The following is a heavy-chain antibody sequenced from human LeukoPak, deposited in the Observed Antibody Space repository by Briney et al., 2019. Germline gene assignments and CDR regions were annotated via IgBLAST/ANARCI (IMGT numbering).Heavy chain of an antibody. V-gene: IGHV4-59*01. Sequence: SETLSLTCTVSGGSISSYYWSWIRQPPGKGLEWIGYIYYSGSTNYNPSLKSRVTISVDTSKNQLSLKLSSVTAADTAVYYCARRYYYGSGSFFFDYWGQGTLVTVSS. CDR2: IYYSGST. CDR3: ARRYYYGSGSFFFDY. CDR1: GGSISSYY. D-gene: IGHD3-10*01. J-gene: IGHJ4*02.